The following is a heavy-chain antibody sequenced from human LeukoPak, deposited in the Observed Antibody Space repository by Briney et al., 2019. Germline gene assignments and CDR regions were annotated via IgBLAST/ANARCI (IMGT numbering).Heavy chain of an antibody. CDR3: ARDLLYDYGDYEDADY. D-gene: IGHD4-17*01. J-gene: IGHJ4*02. V-gene: IGHV3-21*01. CDR2: ISSSSSYI. CDR1: GFTFSSYS. Sequence: PGGSLRLSCAASGFTFSSYSMNWVRQAPGKGLEWVSSISSSSSYIYYADSVKGRFTISRDNAKNSLYLQMNSLRAEDTAVYYCARDLLYDYGDYEDADYWGQGTLVTVSS.